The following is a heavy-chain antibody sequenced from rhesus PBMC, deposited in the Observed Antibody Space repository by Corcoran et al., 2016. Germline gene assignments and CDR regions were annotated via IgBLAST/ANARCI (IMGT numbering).Heavy chain of an antibody. J-gene: IGHJ6*01. D-gene: IGHD5-12*01. Sequence: QVQLQESGPGLVKPSETLSLTCAVSGASISSYWWSWIRQPPGKGLEWIGEINGNSVSTYSNPSLKSRVTISKDASKNQFSLKLSSVTAADTAVYYCASRGYSYGLDSWGQGVVVTVSS. V-gene: IGHV4-80*01. CDR3: ASRGYSYGLDS. CDR1: GASISSYW. CDR2: INGNSVST.